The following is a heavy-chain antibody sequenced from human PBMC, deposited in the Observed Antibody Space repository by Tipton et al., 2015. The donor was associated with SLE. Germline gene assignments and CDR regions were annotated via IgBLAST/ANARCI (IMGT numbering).Heavy chain of an antibody. Sequence: SLRLSCAASGFTFTIHAMHWVRQAPGRGLEWVAVMSYDGSNKYYADSVRGRFTVSRDTSKNTLYLQMDSLRVEDTAVYYCATAGITGTPGWFDPWGQGTLVTVSS. D-gene: IGHD1-20*01. CDR3: ATAGITGTPGWFDP. CDR1: GFTFTIHA. J-gene: IGHJ5*02. CDR2: MSYDGSNK. V-gene: IGHV3-30-3*01.